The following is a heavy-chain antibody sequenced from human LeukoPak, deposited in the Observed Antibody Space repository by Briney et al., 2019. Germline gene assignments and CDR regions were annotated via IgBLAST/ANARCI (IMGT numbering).Heavy chain of an antibody. CDR1: GYTFTSYD. V-gene: IGHV1-8*01. D-gene: IGHD6-13*01. CDR2: MNPNSGNT. CDR3: ARVFSFGSSWYRIYYYYGMDV. Sequence: GASVKVSCKASGYTFTSYDINWVRQATGQGLEWMGWMNPNSGNTGYAQKFQGRVTMTRNTSISTAYVELSSLRSEDTAVYYCARVFSFGSSWYRIYYYYGMDVWGQGTTVTVSS. J-gene: IGHJ6*02.